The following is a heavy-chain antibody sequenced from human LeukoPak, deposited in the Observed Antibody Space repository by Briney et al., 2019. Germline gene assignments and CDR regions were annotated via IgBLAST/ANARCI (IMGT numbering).Heavy chain of an antibody. V-gene: IGHV4-39*01. CDR2: IYYSGST. CDR1: GGSISSSSYH. CDR3: ARQGVVVVPAAVVPGNGFDP. Sequence: SETLSLTCTVSGGSISSSSYHWGWIRQPPGKGLEWIGSIYYSGSTYYNPSLKSRVTISVDTSKNQFSLKLSSVTAADTAVYYCARQGVVVVPAAVVPGNGFDPWGQGTLVTVSS. D-gene: IGHD2-2*01. J-gene: IGHJ5*02.